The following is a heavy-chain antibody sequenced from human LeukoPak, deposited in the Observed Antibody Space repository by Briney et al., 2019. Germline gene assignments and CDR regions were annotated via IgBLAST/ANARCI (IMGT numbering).Heavy chain of an antibody. J-gene: IGHJ4*02. V-gene: IGHV4-59*12. CDR1: GDSISSYY. D-gene: IGHD3-16*01. Sequence: SETLSLTCTASGDSISSYYWSWIRQPPGKGLEWIGYIYYSGSTNYNPSLKSRLTISVDTSKNQFSLKLSSVTAADTAVYYCARGSRVWGSYVDYWGQGTLVTVSS. CDR3: ARGSRVWGSYVDY. CDR2: IYYSGST.